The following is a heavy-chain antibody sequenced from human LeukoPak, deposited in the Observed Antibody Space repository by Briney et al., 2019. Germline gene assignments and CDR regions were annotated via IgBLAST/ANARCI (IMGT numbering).Heavy chain of an antibody. CDR2: ISWNSRSI. Sequence: SLRLSCAASGFTFDKNAMHWVRQAPGKGLEWVSGISWNSRSIAYADSVKGRFTISRDNAKKSLYLEMNSLRSEDTALYYCAKDYVGSGSLNYYMDVWGKGTTVTVSS. D-gene: IGHD3-10*01. V-gene: IGHV3-9*01. CDR1: GFTFDKNA. J-gene: IGHJ6*03. CDR3: AKDYVGSGSLNYYMDV.